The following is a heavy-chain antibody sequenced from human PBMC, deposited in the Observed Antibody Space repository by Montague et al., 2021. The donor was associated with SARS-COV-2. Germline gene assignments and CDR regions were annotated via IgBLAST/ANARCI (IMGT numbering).Heavy chain of an antibody. Sequence: SETLSLTCTVSGGSISSYYWSWIRQPPGKGLEWIGYIYYSGSTNYNPSLKSRVTISVDTSKNQFSLKLSSVTAADTAVYYCSRGARYSSSWYLAFDNWGQGTMVTVSS. CDR1: GGSISSYY. D-gene: IGHD6-13*01. V-gene: IGHV4-59*01. J-gene: IGHJ3*02. CDR2: IYYSGST. CDR3: SRGARYSSSWYLAFDN.